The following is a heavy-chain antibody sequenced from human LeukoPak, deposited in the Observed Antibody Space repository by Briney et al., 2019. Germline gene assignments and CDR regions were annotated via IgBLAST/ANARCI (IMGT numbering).Heavy chain of an antibody. J-gene: IGHJ1*01. D-gene: IGHD4-17*01. CDR2: ISGSGGST. CDR3: AKEIYGDSAGGRFQH. CDR1: GFTFSSYS. Sequence: GGSLRLSCAASGFTFSSYSMNWVRQVPGKGLECVSAISGSGGSTYYADSVKGRFTISRDNSKNTLYLQMNSLRAEDTAVYYCAKEIYGDSAGGRFQHWGQGTLVTVSS. V-gene: IGHV3-23*01.